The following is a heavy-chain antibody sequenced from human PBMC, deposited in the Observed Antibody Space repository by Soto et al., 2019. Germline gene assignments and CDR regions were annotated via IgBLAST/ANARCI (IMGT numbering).Heavy chain of an antibody. J-gene: IGHJ6*02. Sequence: GASVKVSCKASGYTFTGYYMHWVRQAPGQGLEWMGLINPNSVGTNYAQKFQGWVTMTRDMSISTAYMDLSRLRSDDTAVYYCASNGGTPFLYGMDVWGQGTTVTVSS. CDR2: INPNSVGT. CDR1: GYTFTGYY. CDR3: ASNGGTPFLYGMDV. D-gene: IGHD1-7*01. V-gene: IGHV1-2*04.